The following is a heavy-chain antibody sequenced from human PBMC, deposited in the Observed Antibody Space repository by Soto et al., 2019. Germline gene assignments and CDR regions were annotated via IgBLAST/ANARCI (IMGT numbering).Heavy chain of an antibody. CDR3: ARGVYDYWSGYYAGSGLDV. V-gene: IGHV4-59*01. Sequence: QVQLQESGPGLVKPSETLSLTCSVSGGSMSPFYWSWIRQSPGKGLEWLGYIYYSGNTNYNPSLKSRVTISVDTSKDQFSLRLSSVTAADSAVYYCARGVYDYWSGYYAGSGLDVWGQGTTVTVS. J-gene: IGHJ6*02. CDR2: IYYSGNT. D-gene: IGHD3-3*01. CDR1: GGSMSPFY.